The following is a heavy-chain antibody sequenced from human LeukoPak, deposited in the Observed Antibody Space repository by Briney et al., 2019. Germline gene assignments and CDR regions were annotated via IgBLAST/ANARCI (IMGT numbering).Heavy chain of an antibody. J-gene: IGHJ6*03. D-gene: IGHD2-8*01. CDR3: ARDLEGLYINPYYYYYYMDV. Sequence: PSETLSLTCTVSGGSISSYYWSWIRQPAGKGLEWIGRIYTSGSTNYNPSLKSRVTMSVDTSKNQFSLKLSSVTAADTAVYYCARDLEGLYINPYYYYYYMDVWGKGTTVTVSS. CDR2: IYTSGST. V-gene: IGHV4-4*07. CDR1: GGSISSYY.